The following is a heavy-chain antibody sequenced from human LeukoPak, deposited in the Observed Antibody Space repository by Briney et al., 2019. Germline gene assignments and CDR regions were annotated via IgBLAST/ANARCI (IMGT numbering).Heavy chain of an antibody. Sequence: GGSLRLSCAASGFTFSSYAMSWVRQAPGKGLEWVSAISGSGGSTYYADSVKGRFTISRDNSKNTLYLQMNSLRAEDTAAYYCAKDRNPMDYGGPFDYWGQGTLVTVSS. D-gene: IGHD4-23*01. CDR3: AKDRNPMDYGGPFDY. CDR2: ISGSGGST. J-gene: IGHJ4*02. V-gene: IGHV3-23*01. CDR1: GFTFSSYA.